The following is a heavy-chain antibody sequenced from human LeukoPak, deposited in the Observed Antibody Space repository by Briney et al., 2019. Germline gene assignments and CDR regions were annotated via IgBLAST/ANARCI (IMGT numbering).Heavy chain of an antibody. Sequence: GGSLRLSCAASGFTFSSYGMHWVRQAPGKGLEWVAVISYDGSNKYYADSVKGRFTISRDNSKNTLYLQMNSLRAEDTAVYYCARDPYYYGSGSIYWGQGTLVTVSS. CDR2: ISYDGSNK. CDR3: ARDPYYYGSGSIY. V-gene: IGHV3-30*19. CDR1: GFTFSSYG. J-gene: IGHJ4*02. D-gene: IGHD3-10*01.